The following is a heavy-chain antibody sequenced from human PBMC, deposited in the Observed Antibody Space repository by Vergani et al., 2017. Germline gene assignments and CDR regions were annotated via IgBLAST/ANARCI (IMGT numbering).Heavy chain of an antibody. CDR2: IYWDDDK. J-gene: IGHJ4*02. D-gene: IGHD3-10*01. CDR1: GFSLSTSGVG. V-gene: IGHV2-5*02. Sequence: QITLKESGPTLVKPTQTLTLTCTFSGFSLSTSGVGVGWIRQPPGKALEWLALIYWDDDKRYSPSLKGRLTITKDTSKNQVVLTMTNMDPVDTATYYCARITYYYGSGSFDYWGQGTLVTVSS. CDR3: ARITYYYGSGSFDY.